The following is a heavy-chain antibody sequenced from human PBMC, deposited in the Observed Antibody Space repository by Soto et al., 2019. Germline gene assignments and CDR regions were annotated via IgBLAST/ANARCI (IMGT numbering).Heavy chain of an antibody. Sequence: QVQLVQSGPEVKKPGASVKVSCKASGYTLTTYAIIWVRQAPGQGLEWMGWIGTYNGDTEYAEKYQGRVTMTTDTSTSTAYMELGTLRSDDTAVYYCARVNGGYVTGDAFDIWGQGTMVTVSS. J-gene: IGHJ3*02. CDR3: ARVNGGYVTGDAFDI. CDR2: IGTYNGDT. CDR1: GYTLTTYA. V-gene: IGHV1-18*01. D-gene: IGHD5-12*01.